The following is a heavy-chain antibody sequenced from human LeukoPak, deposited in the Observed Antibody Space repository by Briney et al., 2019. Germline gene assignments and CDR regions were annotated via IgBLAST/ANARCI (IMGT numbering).Heavy chain of an antibody. CDR1: GFTFSSYE. D-gene: IGHD3-22*01. CDR3: ARVLHRRNYDSSVYYGY. Sequence: GGSLRLSCAASGFTFSSYEMNWVRQAPGKGLEWVSYISSSGSTIYYADSVKGRFTISRDNAKNSLYLQMNSLRAEDTAVYYCARVLHRRNYDSSVYYGYWGQGTLVTVSS. V-gene: IGHV3-48*03. CDR2: ISSSGSTI. J-gene: IGHJ4*02.